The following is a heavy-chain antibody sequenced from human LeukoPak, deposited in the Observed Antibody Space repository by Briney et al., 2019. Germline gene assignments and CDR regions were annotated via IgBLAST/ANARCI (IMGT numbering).Heavy chain of an antibody. CDR3: ARSYGGNFFDY. V-gene: IGHV3-30*02. CDR2: SRYNGIET. J-gene: IGHJ4*02. D-gene: IGHD4-23*01. CDR1: GFNFSSFG. Sequence: GGSLRLSCAASGFNFSSFGMHWVRQAPGKGLEWVAFSRYNGIETYFADSVKGRFTISRDNSKKTLYLQINSPRGDDSAVYFCARSYGGNFFDYWGQGTLVTVSS.